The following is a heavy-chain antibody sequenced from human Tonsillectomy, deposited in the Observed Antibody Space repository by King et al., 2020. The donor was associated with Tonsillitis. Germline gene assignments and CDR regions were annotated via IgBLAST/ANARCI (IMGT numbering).Heavy chain of an antibody. CDR1: GFTFNCYS. J-gene: IGHJ3*02. CDR2: ISRSSSYI. V-gene: IGHV3-21*01. CDR3: ARDAPTYDI. Sequence: VQLVESGGGLVKPGGSLRLSCAASGFTFNCYSMNWVRQAPGKGLEWVSSISRSSSYICYADSVKGRFTIYRDNDKKSLYLQMHSLRAEDTAMYDCARDAPTYDIWGQGTMVTVSS.